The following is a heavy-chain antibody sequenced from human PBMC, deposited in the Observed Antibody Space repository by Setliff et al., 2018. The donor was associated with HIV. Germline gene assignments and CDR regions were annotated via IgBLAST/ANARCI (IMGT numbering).Heavy chain of an antibody. D-gene: IGHD2-2*01. CDR1: GYTFTGYY. Sequence: ASVKVSCKASGYTFTGYYMHWVRQAPGQGLEWMGIINPSGDATTYAQKLQGRLTVTTDTSTGTLYMELSNLRSDDSAVYYCARAGGGATDQAFDIWGQGTMVTVSS. CDR3: ARAGGGATDQAFDI. J-gene: IGHJ3*02. CDR2: INPSGDAT. V-gene: IGHV1-46*01.